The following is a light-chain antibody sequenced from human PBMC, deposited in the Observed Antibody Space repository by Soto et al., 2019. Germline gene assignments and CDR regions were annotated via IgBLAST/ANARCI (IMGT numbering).Light chain of an antibody. CDR1: QSVSSTY. CDR2: GAS. J-gene: IGKJ1*01. V-gene: IGKV3-20*01. Sequence: EIVLTQSPGTLCLSPGERATLSCRASQSVSSTYLAWYQQKPGQAPRLLIYGASSRATGIPDRISGSGSGIDFTLTISRLEPEDFAVYYCQQYGSSGTFGQGTKVDIK. CDR3: QQYGSSGT.